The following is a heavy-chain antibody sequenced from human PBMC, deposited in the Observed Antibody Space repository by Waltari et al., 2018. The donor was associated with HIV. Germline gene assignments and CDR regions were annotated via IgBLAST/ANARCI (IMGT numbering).Heavy chain of an antibody. CDR1: GFTFITYS. V-gene: IGHV3-48*01. D-gene: IGHD1-26*01. Sequence: EVQLVESGGGLAQPGGSLRLSCVASGFTFITYSMNWVRQAPGKGLELISYISSSSSAISYADSVKGRITISRDNAKNSLYLQMNSLRVEDTAVYYCARGRSLMYGMDVWGQGTKVTVSS. J-gene: IGHJ6*02. CDR3: ARGRSLMYGMDV. CDR2: ISSSSSAI.